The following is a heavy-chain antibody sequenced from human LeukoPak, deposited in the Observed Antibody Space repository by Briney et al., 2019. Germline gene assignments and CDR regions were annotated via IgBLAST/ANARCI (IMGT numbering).Heavy chain of an antibody. CDR2: ISGSGGSI. V-gene: IGHV3-23*01. CDR3: AKDDRIQTRRYSYNY. Sequence: GGSLRLSCAASGFTFSSYAMSWVRQAPGKGLEWVSVISGSGGSISYADSVKGRFTISRDNSMNTLYLQMNSLRAEDTAVYYCAKDDRIQTRRYSYNYWGQGTLVTVSS. D-gene: IGHD5-18*01. J-gene: IGHJ4*02. CDR1: GFTFSSYA.